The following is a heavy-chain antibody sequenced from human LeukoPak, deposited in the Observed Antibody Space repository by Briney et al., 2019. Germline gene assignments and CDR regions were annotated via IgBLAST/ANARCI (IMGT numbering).Heavy chain of an antibody. CDR3: ARGNYLFDY. CDR2: IRYDGSNK. CDR1: GFTFSSYG. J-gene: IGHJ4*02. V-gene: IGHV3-30*02. Sequence: GGSLRLSCAASGFTFSSYGMHWVRQAPGKGLEWVAFIRYDGSNKYYADSVKGRFTISRDNSKNTLYLQINSWRAEGTSVYYCARGNYLFDYRGQRTLVTVSS. D-gene: IGHD5-24*01.